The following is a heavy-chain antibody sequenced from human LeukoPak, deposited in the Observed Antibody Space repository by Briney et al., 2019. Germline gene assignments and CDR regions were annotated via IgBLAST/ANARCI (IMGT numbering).Heavy chain of an antibody. Sequence: GESLKISCKGSGYSFTSYWIGWVRQMPGKGLEWMGIIYPGDSDTRYSPSFQGQVTISADKSISTAYLQWSSLKASDTAMHYCASSTVYSSSWYPSPDYWGQGTLVTVSS. J-gene: IGHJ4*02. CDR1: GYSFTSYW. CDR3: ASSTVYSSSWYPSPDY. D-gene: IGHD6-13*01. V-gene: IGHV5-51*01. CDR2: IYPGDSDT.